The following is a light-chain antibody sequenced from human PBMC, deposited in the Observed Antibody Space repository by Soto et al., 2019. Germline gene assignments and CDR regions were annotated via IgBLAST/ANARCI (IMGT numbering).Light chain of an antibody. CDR2: GPS. Sequence: EIVWTQSPGTLSFSPGERATLSGRASQSVSSSYLAWYQQKPGQAPSLLIYGPSSRATGIPDRFSGSGSETDFTLTISRLEPEDFAVYYCQQYGSSPQTFGQGTKVEIK. V-gene: IGKV3-20*01. CDR3: QQYGSSPQT. CDR1: QSVSSSY. J-gene: IGKJ1*01.